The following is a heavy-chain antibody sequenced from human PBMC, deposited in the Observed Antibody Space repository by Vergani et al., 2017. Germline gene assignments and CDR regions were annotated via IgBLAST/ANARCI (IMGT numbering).Heavy chain of an antibody. J-gene: IGHJ3*02. D-gene: IGHD3-22*01. CDR2: INPNIGGT. CDR3: ARARSFTMIVVVITGEDAFYI. CDR1: GYTFTGYY. V-gene: IGHV1-2*02. Sequence: QVQLVQSGAEVKKPGASVKVSCKASGYTFTGYYMHWVRQAPGQGLEWMGWINPNIGGTNYAQKFQGRVTMTRDTSISTAYMELSRLRSDDTAVYYCARARSFTMIVVVITGEDAFYIWGQGTMVTVSS.